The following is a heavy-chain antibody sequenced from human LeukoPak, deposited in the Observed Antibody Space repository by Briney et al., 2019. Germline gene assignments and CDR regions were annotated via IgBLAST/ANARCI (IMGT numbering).Heavy chain of an antibody. D-gene: IGHD5-24*01. V-gene: IGHV1-69*04. CDR1: GGTFSSYA. J-gene: IGHJ4*02. CDR2: IIPILGIA. CDR3: ARDPGDGYNSKFDY. Sequence: SVKVSCKASGGTFSSYAISWVRQAPGQGLEWMGRIIPILGIANYAQKFQGRVTITADKSTSTAYMELSSLRSEDTAVYYCARDPGDGYNSKFDYWGQGTLVTVSS.